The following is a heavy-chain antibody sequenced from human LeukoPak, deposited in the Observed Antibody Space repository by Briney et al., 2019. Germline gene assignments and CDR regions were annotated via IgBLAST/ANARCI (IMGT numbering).Heavy chain of an antibody. CDR2: IYTSGTT. Sequence: SETLSLTCTVSGGSISSYYWSWIRQPAGKGLEWIGRIYTSGTTNYNPSLKSRVTMSLDTSKNQVSLRLSSVTAADTAVYYCARRGTTEFSSIAVAGDLWGQGTLVTVSS. V-gene: IGHV4-4*07. CDR3: ARRGTTEFSSIAVAGDL. CDR1: GGSISSYY. J-gene: IGHJ5*02. D-gene: IGHD6-19*01.